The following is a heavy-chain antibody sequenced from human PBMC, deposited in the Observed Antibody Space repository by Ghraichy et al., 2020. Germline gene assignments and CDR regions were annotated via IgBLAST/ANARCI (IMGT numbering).Heavy chain of an antibody. CDR1: GGSFSGYY. V-gene: IGHV4-34*01. CDR3: ARLFGGSNSAYYYYYGMDV. J-gene: IGHJ6*02. Sequence: GALRLSCAVYGGSFSGYYWSWIRQPPGKGLEWIGEINHSGSTNYNPSLKSRVTISVDTSKNQFSLKLSSVTAADTAVYYCARLFGGSNSAYYYYYGMDVWGQGTTVTVSS. CDR2: INHSGST. D-gene: IGHD3-10*02.